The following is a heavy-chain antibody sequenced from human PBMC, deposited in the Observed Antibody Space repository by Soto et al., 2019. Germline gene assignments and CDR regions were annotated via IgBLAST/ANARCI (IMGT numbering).Heavy chain of an antibody. D-gene: IGHD4-17*01. Sequence: QVQLVESGGGVVQPGRSLRLSCAASGFTFSSYAMHWVRQAPGKGLEWVAVISYDGSNKYYADSVKGRFTISRDNSNNTLYLQMNSVRAEDTAVYYCASVLWEYGDYEVYWGQGTLVPGSS. V-gene: IGHV3-30-3*01. CDR1: GFTFSSYA. CDR2: ISYDGSNK. CDR3: ASVLWEYGDYEVY. J-gene: IGHJ4*02.